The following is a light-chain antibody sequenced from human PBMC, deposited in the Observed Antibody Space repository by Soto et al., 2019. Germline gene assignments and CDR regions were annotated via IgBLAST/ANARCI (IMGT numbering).Light chain of an antibody. J-gene: IGLJ2*01. CDR2: EAS. V-gene: IGLV2-23*01. Sequence: QSALTQPASVSGSPGQSITISCTGTSSDIGYYNLVSWYQQHPGKAPKLMIYEASKWPSGVSNRFSGSKSGNTASLTISGLQAEDEADYYCCSYAGSRVVFGGGTKLTVL. CDR3: CSYAGSRVV. CDR1: SSDIGYYNL.